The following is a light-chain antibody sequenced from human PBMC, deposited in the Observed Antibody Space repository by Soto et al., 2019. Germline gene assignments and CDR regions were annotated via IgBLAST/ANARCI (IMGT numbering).Light chain of an antibody. Sequence: EIVMTQSPATLSVSPGERATLSCRASQSVNSNLAWYRQKPGQAPRLLIYGASTRATGIPARVSGSGSGTAFTLPINRLQSEDLAGYYCQRHNEWPALPFGGGTKVDVK. V-gene: IGKV3-15*01. CDR1: QSVNSN. CDR3: QRHNEWPALP. J-gene: IGKJ4*01. CDR2: GAS.